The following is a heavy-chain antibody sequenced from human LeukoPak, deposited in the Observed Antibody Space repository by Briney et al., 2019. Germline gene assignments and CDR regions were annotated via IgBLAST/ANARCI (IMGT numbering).Heavy chain of an antibody. V-gene: IGHV3-49*04. J-gene: IGHJ3*02. CDR1: GFSFRDYA. CDR3: ARGGDFGVPAPLGIDAFDI. D-gene: IGHD2-2*01. Sequence: GGSLRLSCTTSGFSFRDYAFSWVRQAPGKGLEWVGFIRSRAYAATTEYAASVKGRFTISRDDSRSIAYLQMSSLKIGDTAVYYCARGGDFGVPAPLGIDAFDIWGQGTMVTVSS. CDR2: IRSRAYAATT.